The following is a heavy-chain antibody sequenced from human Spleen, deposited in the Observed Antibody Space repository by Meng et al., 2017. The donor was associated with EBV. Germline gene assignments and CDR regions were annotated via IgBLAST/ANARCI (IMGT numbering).Heavy chain of an antibody. CDR3: ARLNEGFTSYGDAYYFDY. Sequence: QVQLLEAGDEVKKPGASVKVSCKASGYIFTNYPMHWGRQAPGQRLEWMGWISAYNGNTNYAQKFQARVTMTTDTATNTAYMELRSLRSDDTAVYYCARLNEGFTSYGDAYYFDYWGQGTLVTVSS. V-gene: IGHV1-3*01. J-gene: IGHJ4*02. D-gene: IGHD4-17*01. CDR1: GYIFTNYP. CDR2: ISAYNGNT.